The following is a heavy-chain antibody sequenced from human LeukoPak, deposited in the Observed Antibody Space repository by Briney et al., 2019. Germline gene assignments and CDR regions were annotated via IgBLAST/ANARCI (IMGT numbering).Heavy chain of an antibody. J-gene: IGHJ4*02. D-gene: IGHD4-17*01. V-gene: IGHV3-7*01. Sequence: GGSLRLSSAASGFTFSSYWMSWVRQAPGKGLEWVANIKQDGSEKYYVDSVKGRFTISRDNAKNSLYLQMNSLRAEDTAVYYCARVRRLGYFDYWGQGTLVTVSS. CDR1: GFTFSSYW. CDR3: ARVRRLGYFDY. CDR2: IKQDGSEK.